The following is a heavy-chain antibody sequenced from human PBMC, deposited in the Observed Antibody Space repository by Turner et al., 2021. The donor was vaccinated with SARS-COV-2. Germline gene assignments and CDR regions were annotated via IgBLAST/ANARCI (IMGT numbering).Heavy chain of an antibody. Sequence: VQLVESGGGLVQPGGSLRRSCAASGFTFSSYWMHWVRQAPGKGLVWVAHSNSDGSFTSYADYVKGRFTISRDNANNTLYLQMNSLRAEDTAVYYCARYQRDSVIWSGYGAFDIWGQGTMVTVSS. V-gene: IGHV3-74*01. D-gene: IGHD3-3*01. CDR1: GFTFSSYW. CDR3: ARYQRDSVIWSGYGAFDI. J-gene: IGHJ3*02. CDR2: SNSDGSFT.